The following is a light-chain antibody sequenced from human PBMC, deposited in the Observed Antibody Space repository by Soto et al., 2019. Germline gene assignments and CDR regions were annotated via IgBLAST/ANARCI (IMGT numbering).Light chain of an antibody. CDR1: QSISSY. CDR3: QQYDTYWT. J-gene: IGKJ1*01. Sequence: DLQITQSPSSLSASVGDRVTITCRASQSISSYLNWYQQKPGKAPRLLIYDASSLESGVPSRFSGSGSGTEFTLTISSLQPDDIATYYCQQYDTYWTFGQGTKVDIK. V-gene: IGKV1-5*01. CDR2: DAS.